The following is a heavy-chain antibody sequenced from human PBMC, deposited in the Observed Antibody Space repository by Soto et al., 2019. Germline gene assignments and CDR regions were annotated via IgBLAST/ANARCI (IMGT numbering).Heavy chain of an antibody. J-gene: IGHJ4*02. CDR2: ISYDGSNK. Sequence: LRLSWAASGFTFSSYAMHWVRQAPGKGLEWVAVISYDGSNKYYADSVKGRFTISRDNSKNTLYLQMNSLRAEDTAVYYCARDRPGEFDYWGQGTLVTVSS. CDR3: ARDRPGEFDY. V-gene: IGHV3-30-3*01. CDR1: GFTFSSYA. D-gene: IGHD2-2*01.